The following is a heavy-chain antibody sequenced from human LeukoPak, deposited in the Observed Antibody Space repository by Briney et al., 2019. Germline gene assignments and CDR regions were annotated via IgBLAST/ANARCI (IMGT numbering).Heavy chain of an antibody. J-gene: IGHJ3*02. D-gene: IGHD2-21*02. Sequence: GGSLRLSCAASGFTFSDYSMNWVRQAPGKGLEWVSSISRSSRHVYYAGSVKGRFTISRDNAKNSLYLQMNSLRAEDTAVYYCARGWAVVVTADDAFDIWGQGTMVTVSS. CDR2: ISRSSRHV. V-gene: IGHV3-21*01. CDR3: ARGWAVVVTADDAFDI. CDR1: GFTFSDYS.